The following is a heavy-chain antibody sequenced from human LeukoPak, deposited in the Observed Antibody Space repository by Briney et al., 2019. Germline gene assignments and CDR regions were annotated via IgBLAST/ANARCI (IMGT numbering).Heavy chain of an antibody. Sequence: GGSLRLSCAASGFTFSDHYIDWVRQAPGKGLEWVASIRSDGSDKKYADSVKGQFTISRDNSKSTLNLQMNSLRPEDTAVYYCAKSQVTGWYDFDYWGQGTLVIVSS. CDR3: AKSQVTGWYDFDY. V-gene: IGHV3-30*02. CDR2: IRSDGSDK. J-gene: IGHJ4*02. D-gene: IGHD6-19*01. CDR1: GFTFSDHY.